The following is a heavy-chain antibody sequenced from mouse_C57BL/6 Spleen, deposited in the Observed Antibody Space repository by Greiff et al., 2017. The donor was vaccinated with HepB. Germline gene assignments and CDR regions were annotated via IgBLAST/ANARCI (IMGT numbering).Heavy chain of an antibody. CDR1: GFTFSDYG. CDR2: ISNLAYSN. CDR3: ARHEDYDYGRFAY. D-gene: IGHD2-4*01. Sequence: EVQLVESGGGLVQPGGSLKLSCAASGFTFSDYGMAWVRQAPRKGPEWVAFISNLAYSNYYADTVTGRFTISRENAKNTLYLERSSLRSEATARYYCARHEDYDYGRFAYGGQGTLVTVSA. V-gene: IGHV5-15*01. J-gene: IGHJ3*01.